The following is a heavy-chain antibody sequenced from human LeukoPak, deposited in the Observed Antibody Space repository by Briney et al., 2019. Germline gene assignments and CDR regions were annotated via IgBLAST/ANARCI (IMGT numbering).Heavy chain of an antibody. CDR2: ISNDGSRK. D-gene: IGHD2-8*01. CDR1: GFTFSRHG. V-gene: IGHV3-30*18. Sequence: GGSLRLSCAPSGFTFSRHGMHWVRQAPGKGLEWVAIISNDGSRKYYAHSVEGRFTISRDNAKNSLYLQMNSLRTEDTAMYFCTKDYTRSWTNWFDPWGQGTLVTVSS. J-gene: IGHJ5*02. CDR3: TKDYTRSWTNWFDP.